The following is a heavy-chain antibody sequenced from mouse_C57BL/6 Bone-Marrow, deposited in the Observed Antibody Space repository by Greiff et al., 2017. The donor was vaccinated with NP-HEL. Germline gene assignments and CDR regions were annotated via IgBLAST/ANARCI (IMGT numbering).Heavy chain of an antibody. CDR3: ARGDYYGSSSYYAMDY. J-gene: IGHJ4*01. V-gene: IGHV1-55*01. Sequence: VQLQQPGAEPVKPGASVKMSRKASGYNLTSYWITWVKQRPGQGLEWIGGIYPGSGSTNYNEKFKSKATLTVDTSSSTAYMQLSSLTSEDSAVYYCARGDYYGSSSYYAMDYWGQGTSVTVSS. D-gene: IGHD1-1*01. CDR1: GYNLTSYW. CDR2: IYPGSGST.